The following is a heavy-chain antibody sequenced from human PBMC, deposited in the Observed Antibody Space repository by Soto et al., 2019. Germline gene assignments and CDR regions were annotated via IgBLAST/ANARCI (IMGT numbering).Heavy chain of an antibody. V-gene: IGHV1-2*04. CDR1: GYTFTGYY. D-gene: IGHD3-22*01. J-gene: IGHJ4*02. CDR2: INPNSGGT. Sequence: ASVKVSCKASGYTFTGYYMHWVRQAPGQGLEWMGWINPNSGGTNYAQKFQGWVTMTRDTSISTAYMELSRLRSDDTAVYYCARGWSRDYYAYYWGQGTLVTVSS. CDR3: ARGWSRDYYAYY.